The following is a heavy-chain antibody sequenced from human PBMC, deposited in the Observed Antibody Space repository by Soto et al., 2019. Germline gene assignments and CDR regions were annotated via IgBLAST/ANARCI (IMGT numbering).Heavy chain of an antibody. CDR2: IYYSGST. Sequence: QVQLQESGPGLVKPSQTLSLTCTVSGGSISSDGYYWSWLRQHPGKGLEWIGYIYYSGSTYYNPSLKSRVAISVDTSKNQFSLKLSSVTAEDTAVYYCARDRVYGDYAIDYYGLDVWGQGTTVTVSS. CDR1: GGSISSDGYY. D-gene: IGHD4-17*01. J-gene: IGHJ6*02. CDR3: ARDRVYGDYAIDYYGLDV. V-gene: IGHV4-31*03.